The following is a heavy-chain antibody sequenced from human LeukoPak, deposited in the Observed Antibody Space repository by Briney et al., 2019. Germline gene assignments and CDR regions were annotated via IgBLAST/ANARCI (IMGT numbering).Heavy chain of an antibody. CDR3: ARGDGVYVLGFQH. CDR2: IDPSSGGT. CDR1: GYTFTDYY. Sequence: ASVKVSCKASGYTFTDYYIHWVRQAPGHGLEWMGWIDPSSGGTNYAQRFQGRVTMTRDTSISTAYMELSRLTSDDTAVYFCARGDGVYVLGFQHWGQGTLVTVSS. J-gene: IGHJ1*01. D-gene: IGHD5/OR15-5a*01. V-gene: IGHV1-2*02.